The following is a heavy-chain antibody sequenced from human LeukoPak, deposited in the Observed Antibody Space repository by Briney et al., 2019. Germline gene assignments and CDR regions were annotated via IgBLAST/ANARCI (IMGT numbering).Heavy chain of an antibody. CDR3: AKLVQDGDYEYYYYYMDV. J-gene: IGHJ6*03. V-gene: IGHV3-30*02. CDR1: GFTFSSYG. Sequence: GGSLRLSCAASGFTFSSYGMHWVRQAPGKGLEWVAFIRYDGSNKYYADSVKGRFTISRDNSKNTLYLQMNSLRAEDTAVYYCAKLVQDGDYEYYYYYMDVWGKGTTVTVSS. D-gene: IGHD4-17*01. CDR2: IRYDGSNK.